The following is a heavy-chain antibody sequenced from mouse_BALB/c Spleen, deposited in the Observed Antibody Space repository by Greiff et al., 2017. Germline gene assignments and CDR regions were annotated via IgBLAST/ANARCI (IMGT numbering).Heavy chain of an antibody. D-gene: IGHD2-1*01. Sequence: EVKLVESGGGLVQPGGSLKLSCAASGFTFSSYTMSWVRQTPEKRLEWVAYISNGGGSTYYPDTVKGRFTISRDNAKNTLYLQMSSLKSEDTAMYYCARHAGGKAWVAYWGQGTLVTVSA. CDR3: ARHAGGKAWVAY. J-gene: IGHJ3*01. V-gene: IGHV5-12-2*01. CDR1: GFTFSSYT. CDR2: ISNGGGST.